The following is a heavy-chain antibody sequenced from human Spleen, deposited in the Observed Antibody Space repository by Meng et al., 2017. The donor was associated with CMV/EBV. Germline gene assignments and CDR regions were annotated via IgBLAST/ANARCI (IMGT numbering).Heavy chain of an antibody. D-gene: IGHD6-13*01. CDR2: ISSEGYT. J-gene: IGHJ4*02. CDR3: AKSGKGGSDWYSHFDS. V-gene: IGHV3-43D*03. Sequence: GESLKISCAASGFAVSSKYMTWVRQAPGKGLEWVSLISSEGYTYKIDSVKGRFTISRDNKKDSLFLQMNGLRPEDTALYYCAKSGKGGSDWYSHFDSWGQGTLVTVSS. CDR1: GFAVSSKY.